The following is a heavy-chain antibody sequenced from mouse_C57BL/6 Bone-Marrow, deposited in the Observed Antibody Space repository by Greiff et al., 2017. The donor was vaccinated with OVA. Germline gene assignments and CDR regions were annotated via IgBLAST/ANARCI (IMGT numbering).Heavy chain of an antibody. CDR3: ARNGKPYYYAMDY. D-gene: IGHD6-1*01. Sequence: QVQLQQSGAELARPGASVKMSCKASGYTFTSYTMHWVKQRPGQGLEWIGYINPSSGYTKYNQKFKDKATLTADKSSSTAYMQLSSLTSEDSAVYYCARNGKPYYYAMDYWGQGTSVTVSS. J-gene: IGHJ4*01. V-gene: IGHV1-4*01. CDR1: GYTFTSYT. CDR2: INPSSGYT.